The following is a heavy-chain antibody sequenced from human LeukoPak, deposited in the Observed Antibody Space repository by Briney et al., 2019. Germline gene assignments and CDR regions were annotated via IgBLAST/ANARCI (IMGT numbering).Heavy chain of an antibody. D-gene: IGHD3-10*02. CDR2: ISYDGSNK. J-gene: IGHJ4*02. V-gene: IGHV3-30-3*01. Sequence: PGGSLRLSGAASGFTFSSYAMHWVRQAPGKGLEWVAVISYDGSNKYYADSVKGRFTISRDNSKNTLYLQMNSLRAEDTAVYYCARDVRTGGFDYWGQGTLVTVSS. CDR1: GFTFSSYA. CDR3: ARDVRTGGFDY.